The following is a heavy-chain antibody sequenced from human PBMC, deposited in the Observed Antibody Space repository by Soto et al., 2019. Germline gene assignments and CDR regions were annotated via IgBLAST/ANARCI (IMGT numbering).Heavy chain of an antibody. D-gene: IGHD3-10*01. J-gene: IGHJ6*02. CDR3: AREAMVRDHYYGMDV. V-gene: IGHV4-39*07. CDR2: VCYSGGT. Sequence: SETLSLTCDVSGGSIDNSHSFWGWVRQPPGRGLEFLGSVCYSGGTYYNPSLKSRVTISVDTSKNQFSLKLSSVTAADTAVYYCAREAMVRDHYYGMDVWGQGTTVTVSS. CDR1: GGSIDNSHSF.